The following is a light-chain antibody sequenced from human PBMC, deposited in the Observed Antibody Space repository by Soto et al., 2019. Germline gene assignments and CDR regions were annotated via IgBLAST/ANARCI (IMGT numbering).Light chain of an antibody. J-gene: IGKJ3*01. V-gene: IGKV1-39*01. Sequence: DIQMTQSPSSLSASVGDRVTITCRASQSISSFLNWYQQKPGKAPNLLIYGASNLQSGVPSRFSGSGSGTDFTLTISSLQSEDFATYYCQQSSSYLFTFGPGTKVDIK. CDR3: QQSSSYLFT. CDR2: GAS. CDR1: QSISSF.